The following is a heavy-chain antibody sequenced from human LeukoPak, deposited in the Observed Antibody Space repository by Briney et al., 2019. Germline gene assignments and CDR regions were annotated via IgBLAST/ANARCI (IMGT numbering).Heavy chain of an antibody. CDR1: DDSITMYY. Sequence: SETLSLTCSVSDDSITMYYWSSIRQPPGKGLEWIGYIYYSGSTNYNPSLKSRVTISVDTSKNQFSLKLSSVTAADTAVYYCARRLPYYYYMDVWGKGTTVTVSS. D-gene: IGHD4-11*01. V-gene: IGHV4-59*01. CDR2: IYYSGST. J-gene: IGHJ6*03. CDR3: ARRLPYYYYMDV.